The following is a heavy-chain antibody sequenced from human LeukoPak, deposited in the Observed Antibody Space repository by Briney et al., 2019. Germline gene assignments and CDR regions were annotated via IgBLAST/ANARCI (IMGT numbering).Heavy chain of an antibody. J-gene: IGHJ3*02. CDR2: ISTYNGST. V-gene: IGHV1-18*01. CDR1: GYSFTSYG. CDR3: ASGYTYGRDAFDI. Sequence: ASVKVSCKASGYSFTSYGLTWVRQAPGQGLEWMGWISTYNGSTNYAQNFQGRVTMTTDTSTSTVYMELSSLRSDDTAVYYCASGYTYGRDAFDIWGQGTMVTVSS. D-gene: IGHD5-18*01.